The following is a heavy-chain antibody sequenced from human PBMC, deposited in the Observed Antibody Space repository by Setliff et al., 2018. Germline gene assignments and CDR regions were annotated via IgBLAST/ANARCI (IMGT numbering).Heavy chain of an antibody. CDR1: GYRFSNYW. D-gene: IGHD5-18*01. Sequence: KISCKGSGYRFSNYWIGWVRQMPGKGLEWMGGTIPMFGSTSYAQKFQGRVTIITDESTTTAYMELSSLGSEDTAVYYCVREGVDTRSSTDYRYYMDVWGRGTTVTVSS. CDR3: VREGVDTRSSTDYRYYMDV. V-gene: IGHV1-69*05. CDR2: TIPMFGST. J-gene: IGHJ6*03.